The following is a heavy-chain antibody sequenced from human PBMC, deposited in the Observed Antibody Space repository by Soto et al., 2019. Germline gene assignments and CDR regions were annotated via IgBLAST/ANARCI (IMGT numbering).Heavy chain of an antibody. V-gene: IGHV3-30-3*01. J-gene: IGHJ4*02. D-gene: IGHD2-2*01. CDR3: ARGFLVVVPAAPFY. Sequence: GGSLRLSCAASGFTFSSYAMHWVRQAPGKGLEWVAVISYDGSNKYYADSVKGRFTISRDNSKNTLYLQMNSLRAEDTAVYYCARGFLVVVPAAPFYWGQGTLVTVSS. CDR1: GFTFSSYA. CDR2: ISYDGSNK.